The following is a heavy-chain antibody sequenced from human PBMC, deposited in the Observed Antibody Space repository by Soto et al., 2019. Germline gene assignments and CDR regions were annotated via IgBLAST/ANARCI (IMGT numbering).Heavy chain of an antibody. CDR2: IVVGSGNT. CDR3: AADRIAAAGTYCYYYGMDV. CDR1: GFTFTSSA. J-gene: IGHJ6*02. Sequence: SVKVSCKASGFTFTSSAMQWVRQARGQRLEWIGWIVVGSGNTNYAQKFQERVTITRDMSTSTAYMELSSLRSEDTAVYYCAADRIAAAGTYCYYYGMDVWGQGTTVTVSS. V-gene: IGHV1-58*02. D-gene: IGHD6-13*01.